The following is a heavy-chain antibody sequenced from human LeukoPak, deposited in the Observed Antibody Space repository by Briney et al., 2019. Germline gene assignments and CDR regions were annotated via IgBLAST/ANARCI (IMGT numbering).Heavy chain of an antibody. V-gene: IGHV4-30-2*01. D-gene: IGHD3-16*01. CDR3: ARGDRGIDY. Sequence: SETLSLTCAVSGGSISSGGYSWSWIRQPPGKGLEWIGYIYHGGSTYYNPSLKSRVTISVDRSKNQFSLKLSSVTAADTAVYYCARGDRGIDYWGQGTLATVSS. CDR1: GGSISSGGYS. CDR2: IYHGGST. J-gene: IGHJ4*02.